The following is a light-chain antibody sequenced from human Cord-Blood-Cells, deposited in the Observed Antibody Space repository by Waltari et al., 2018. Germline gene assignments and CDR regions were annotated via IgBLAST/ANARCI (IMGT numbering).Light chain of an antibody. CDR1: SSDVGSYNL. CDR3: CSYAGSSTWV. J-gene: IGLJ3*02. Sequence: QSALTQPASVSGSPGQSITISCTGTSSDVGSYNLVSWYQQHPGKAPKLMIYEGSKRPSVVSLLFSGSKSGNTASLTISGLQAEDEADYYCCSYAGSSTWVFGGGTKLTVL. V-gene: IGLV2-23*01. CDR2: EGS.